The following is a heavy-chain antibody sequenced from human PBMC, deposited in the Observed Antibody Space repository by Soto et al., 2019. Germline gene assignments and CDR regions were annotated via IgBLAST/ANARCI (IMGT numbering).Heavy chain of an antibody. CDR1: GYTFTSYG. CDR2: ISAYNGNT. Sequence: QVQLVQSGAEVKKPGASVKVSCKASGYTFTSYGISWVRQAPGQGLEWMGWISAYNGNTNYAQKLQGKVTMTTDTSTSTAYMELRSLRSDDTAVYYCAKSPDDYGDYFNFDYWGQGTLVTVSS. D-gene: IGHD4-17*01. V-gene: IGHV1-18*01. CDR3: AKSPDDYGDYFNFDY. J-gene: IGHJ4*02.